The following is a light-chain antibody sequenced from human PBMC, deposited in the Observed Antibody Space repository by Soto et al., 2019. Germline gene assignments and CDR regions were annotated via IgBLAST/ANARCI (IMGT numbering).Light chain of an antibody. J-gene: IGKJ2*01. V-gene: IGKV2-28*01. CDR1: QSLLHSNGYNY. CDR2: LGS. CDR3: MQALQTPNT. Sequence: DIVMTQSPLSLPVTPGEPASISCRSSQSLLHSNGYNYLDWYLQKPGQSPQLLIYLGSNRASGVPDRFSGSGSGTDFTLKISRVEAEDVGVYYCMQALQTPNTFRRGTKLEIK.